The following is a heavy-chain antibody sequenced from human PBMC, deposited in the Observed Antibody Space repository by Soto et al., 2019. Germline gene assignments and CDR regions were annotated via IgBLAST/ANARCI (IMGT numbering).Heavy chain of an antibody. CDR2: INHSGST. CDR3: ARPSNPMVRGVSFDY. D-gene: IGHD3-10*01. V-gene: IGHV4-34*01. Sequence: ETLSLTCAVYGGSFSGYYWSWIRQPPGKGLEWIGEINHSGSTNYNPSLKSRVTISVDTSKNQFSLKLSSVTAADTAVYYCARPSNPMVRGVSFDYWGQGTLVTVSS. CDR1: GGSFSGYY. J-gene: IGHJ4*02.